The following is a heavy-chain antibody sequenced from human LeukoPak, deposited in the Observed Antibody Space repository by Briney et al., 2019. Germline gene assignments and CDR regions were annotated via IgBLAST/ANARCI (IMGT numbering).Heavy chain of an antibody. CDR2: IIPIFGTA. J-gene: IGHJ6*03. D-gene: IGHD6-6*01. V-gene: IGHV1-69*01. Sequence: GSSVKVSCKASGGTFSSYAISWVRQAPGQGLEWMGGIIPIFGTANHAQKFQGRVTITADESTSTTYMELSSLRSEDTAVYYCARGGIAARRNYMDVWGKGTTVTVSS. CDR3: ARGGIAARRNYMDV. CDR1: GGTFSSYA.